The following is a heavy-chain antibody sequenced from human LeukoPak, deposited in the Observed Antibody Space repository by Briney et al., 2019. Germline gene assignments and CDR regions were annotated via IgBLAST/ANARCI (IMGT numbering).Heavy chain of an antibody. CDR2: IEPNSGGA. D-gene: IGHD3-22*01. J-gene: IGHJ4*02. Sequence: ASVTVPCKTSGYTFTVKFLHWLRQAPGQGLEWMAGIEPNSGGAVYGQNFRGWVTVTRDTSVSTAYMELSRLRSDDTAVYYCAVENFYDRSGYSKAFDYWGQGTLVTVSS. CDR3: AVENFYDRSGYSKAFDY. CDR1: GYTFTVKF. V-gene: IGHV1-2*04.